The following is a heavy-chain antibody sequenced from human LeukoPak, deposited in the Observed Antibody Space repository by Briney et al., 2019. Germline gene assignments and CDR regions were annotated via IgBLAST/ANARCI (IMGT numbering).Heavy chain of an antibody. Sequence: PGGSLRLSCAASGFTFSSYWMHWVRQAPGKGLVWVSRINTDGSSTSYADSVKGRFTISRDNAKNTLYLQMNSLRAEDTAVYYCVGDPIRVGEFDPWGQGTMVTVSS. J-gene: IGHJ3*01. V-gene: IGHV3-74*01. CDR3: VGDPIRVGEFDP. CDR1: GFTFSSYW. CDR2: INTDGSST. D-gene: IGHD3-10*01.